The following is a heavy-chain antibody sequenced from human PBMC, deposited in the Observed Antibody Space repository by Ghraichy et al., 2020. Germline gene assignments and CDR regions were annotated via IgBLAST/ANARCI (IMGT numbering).Heavy chain of an antibody. D-gene: IGHD5-24*01. CDR1: GGSVSSGSYY. J-gene: IGHJ4*02. CDR2: IYYSGST. CDR3: ASRRDGYNNFDY. V-gene: IGHV4-61*01. Sequence: SETLSLTCTVSGGSVSSGSYYWSWIRQPPGKGLEWIGYIYYSGSTNYNPSLKSRVTISVDTSKNQFSLKLSSVTAADTAVYYCASRRDGYNNFDYWGQGTLVTVSS.